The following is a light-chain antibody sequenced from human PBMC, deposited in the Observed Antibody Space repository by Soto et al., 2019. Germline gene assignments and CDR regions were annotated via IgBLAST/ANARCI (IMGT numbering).Light chain of an antibody. CDR2: GAS. CDR1: QSVSSNY. V-gene: IGKV3-20*01. Sequence: EIVLTQSPGTLSLSPGERATLSCRASQSVSSNYLAWYQQKPGQAPRLLIYGASSRATGIPDRFRGSGSGTDCTLTVRRLEPEDFAVYYCQQYGSSPYTFGQGTKLEIK. J-gene: IGKJ2*01. CDR3: QQYGSSPYT.